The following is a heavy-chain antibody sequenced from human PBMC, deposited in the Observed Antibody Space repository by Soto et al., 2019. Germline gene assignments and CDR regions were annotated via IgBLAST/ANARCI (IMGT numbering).Heavy chain of an antibody. D-gene: IGHD1-1*01. J-gene: IGHJ4*02. V-gene: IGHV2-5*02. CDR2: IYWDDDE. CDR3: ASKGRGTTSFEY. CDR1: GLSLTTTGVG. Sequence: QVTLKEAGPTQVKPTQTLSLTCIFSGLSLTTTGVGVAWIRQPPGEALEWLGMIYWDDDERYSPSLKSRLTITKDASKNQVVLTMTNMDPVDTATYYCASKGRGTTSFEYWGLGTLVTVSP.